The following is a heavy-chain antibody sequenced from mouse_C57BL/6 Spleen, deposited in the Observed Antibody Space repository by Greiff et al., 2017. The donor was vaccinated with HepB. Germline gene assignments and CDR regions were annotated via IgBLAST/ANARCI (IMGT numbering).Heavy chain of an antibody. CDR3: ARRYYGYDGWFAY. CDR2: ISSGGSYT. J-gene: IGHJ3*01. Sequence: EVQVVESGGDLVKPGGSLKLSCAASGFTFSSYGMSWVRQTPDKRLEWVATISSGGSYTYYPDSVKGRFTISRDNAKNTLYLQMSSLKSEDTAMYYCARRYYGYDGWFAYWGQGTLVTVSA. CDR1: GFTFSSYG. V-gene: IGHV5-6*01. D-gene: IGHD2-2*01.